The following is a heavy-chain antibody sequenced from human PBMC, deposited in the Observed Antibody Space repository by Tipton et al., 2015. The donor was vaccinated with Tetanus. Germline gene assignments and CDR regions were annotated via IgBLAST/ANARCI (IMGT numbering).Heavy chain of an antibody. CDR2: NYGSGSI. CDR3: ARERYIHYGMDV. Sequence: TLSLTCIVSGGSISSGGFYLSWLRQHPREGPEWIGYNYGSGSIFYNPSLKSRVSISINTSKNQFSLKLSSVTAADTAVYYCARERYIHYGMDVWGQGTTVTVSS. J-gene: IGHJ6*02. V-gene: IGHV4-31*03. D-gene: IGHD1-1*01. CDR1: GGSISSGGFY.